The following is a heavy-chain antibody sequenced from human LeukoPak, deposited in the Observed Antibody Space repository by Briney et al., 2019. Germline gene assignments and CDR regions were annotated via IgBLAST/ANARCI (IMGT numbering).Heavy chain of an antibody. V-gene: IGHV6-1*01. Sequence: SQTLSLTCAISGESVSSNSAAWTWIRQSPSRGLQWLGRTYYRSKWYNDYAVSVKSRITINPDISKNQFSLQLNSVTPEDTAVYFCARELIHRGGSYPDYWGQGTLVTVSS. CDR3: ARELIHRGGSYPDY. J-gene: IGHJ4*02. CDR2: TYYRSKWYN. CDR1: GESVSSNSAA. D-gene: IGHD1-26*01.